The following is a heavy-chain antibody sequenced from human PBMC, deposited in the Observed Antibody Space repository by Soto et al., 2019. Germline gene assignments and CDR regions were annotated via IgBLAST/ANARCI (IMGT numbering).Heavy chain of an antibody. Sequence: PSETLSLTCTVSGGSISSYYWSWIRQPPGKGLEWIGYIYYSGSTNYNPSLKSRVTISVDTSKNQFSLKLSSVTAADTAVYYCARDQLRFLEWPRSHYYYYGMDVWGQGTTVNVSS. CDR3: ARDQLRFLEWPRSHYYYYGMDV. J-gene: IGHJ6*02. CDR2: IYYSGST. V-gene: IGHV4-59*01. CDR1: GGSISSYY. D-gene: IGHD3-3*01.